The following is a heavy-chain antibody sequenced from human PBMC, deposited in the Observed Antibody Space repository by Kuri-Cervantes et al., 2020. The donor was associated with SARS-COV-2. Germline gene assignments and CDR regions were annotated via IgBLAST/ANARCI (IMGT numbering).Heavy chain of an antibody. CDR2: INAGNGNT. V-gene: IGHV1-3*01. D-gene: IGHD3-22*01. CDR1: GYTFTSYA. Sequence: ASVKVSCKASGYTFTSYAMHWVRQAPGQRLEWMGWINAGNGNTKYSQKFQGRVTITRDTSASTAYMELSSLRSEDTAVYYCARIRTTRYDSSGYYSDYWGQGTLVTVSS. CDR3: ARIRTTRYDSSGYYSDY. J-gene: IGHJ4*02.